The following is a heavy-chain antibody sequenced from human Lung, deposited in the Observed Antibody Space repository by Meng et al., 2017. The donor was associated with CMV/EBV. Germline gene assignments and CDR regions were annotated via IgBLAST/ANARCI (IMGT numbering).Heavy chain of an antibody. CDR3: ARFGGAPVGSTPPDY. CDR2: INPSSGVT. D-gene: IGHD1-26*01. CDR1: GYTFSAYQ. V-gene: IGHV1-2*02. J-gene: IGHJ4*02. Sequence: ASVKVSXKTSGYTFSAYQMHWIRQAPGHGLEWMGWINPSSGVTRSAPKYQGRVTMTSDRYSTAYLELTSLTSDDTAFYYCARFGGAPVGSTPPDYWGQGTXV.